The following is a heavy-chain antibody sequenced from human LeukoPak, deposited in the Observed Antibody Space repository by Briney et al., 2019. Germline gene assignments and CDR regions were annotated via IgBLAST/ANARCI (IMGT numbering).Heavy chain of an antibody. V-gene: IGHV3-53*04. Sequence: GGSLRLSCAASGFTVSSNYMSWVRQAPGKGLEWVSVIYSGGSTYYADSVKGRFTISRHNSKNTLYLQMNSLRAEDTAVYYCARNWGRRGYSYGFYDYWGQGTLATVSS. D-gene: IGHD5-18*01. CDR3: ARNWGRRGYSYGFYDY. CDR1: GFTVSSNY. CDR2: IYSGGST. J-gene: IGHJ4*02.